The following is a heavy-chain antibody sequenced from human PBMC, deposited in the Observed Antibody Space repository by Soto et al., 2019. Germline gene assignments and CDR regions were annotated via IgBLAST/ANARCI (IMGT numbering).Heavy chain of an antibody. Sequence: GSLRLSCTTSGFTFTTYWMNWVRHAPGKGLEWVANTNQDGSQNLYVDSVKDRFTVSRDNAKNTVYLQMDSLRAEDTAVYYCAKDHMTGWKLDYWGPGALVTVSS. CDR1: GFTFTTYW. V-gene: IGHV3-7*04. J-gene: IGHJ4*02. CDR2: TNQDGSQN. D-gene: IGHD3-9*01. CDR3: AKDHMTGWKLDY.